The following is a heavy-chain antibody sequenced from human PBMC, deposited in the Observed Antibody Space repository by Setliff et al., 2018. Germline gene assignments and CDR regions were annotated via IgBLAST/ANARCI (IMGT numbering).Heavy chain of an antibody. CDR3: SRLVRFCTKTACQRLSGGEF. J-gene: IGHJ4*02. CDR1: GYTFNDYG. Sequence: RASVKVSCKTSGYTFNDYGITWVRQVPGQGLEWMGWISSYTGKTYYAEKLQGRVTLTTDTSTSTAYLDLRSLESDDAAVYYCSRLVRFCTKTACQRLSGGEFWGQGTLVTSPQ. D-gene: IGHD2-8*01. CDR2: ISSYTGKT. V-gene: IGHV1-18*01.